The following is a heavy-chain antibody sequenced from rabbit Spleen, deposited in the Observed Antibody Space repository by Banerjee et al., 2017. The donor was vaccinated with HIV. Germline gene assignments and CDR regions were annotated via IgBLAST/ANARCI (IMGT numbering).Heavy chain of an antibody. J-gene: IGHJ4*01. Sequence: QSLEESGGDLVKPGASLTLTCTASGFSFSSSYYMCWVRQAPGKGLECIACIYADSSGSTYYASWAKGRFTISKTSSTTVTLQMTTLTAADTATYFCARGSATMPMVIIGYYLSLWGPGTLVTVS. CDR3: ARGSATMPMVIIGYYLSL. CDR1: GFSFSSSYY. D-gene: IGHD2-1*01. CDR2: IYADSSGST. V-gene: IGHV1S40*01.